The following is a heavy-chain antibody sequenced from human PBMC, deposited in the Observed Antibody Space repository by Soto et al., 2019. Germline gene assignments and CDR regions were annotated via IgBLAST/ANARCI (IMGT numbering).Heavy chain of an antibody. CDR1: GFTFSSYG. D-gene: IGHD1-1*01. CDR2: IWYDGSNK. V-gene: IGHV3-33*01. CDR3: ARGNGHRPWFDY. Sequence: GGYLRLSCAASGFTFSSYGMHWVRQAPGKGLEWVAVIWYDGSNKYYADSVKGRFTISRDNSKNTLYLQMNSLRAEDTAVYYCARGNGHRPWFDYWGRGTLVTISS. J-gene: IGHJ4*02.